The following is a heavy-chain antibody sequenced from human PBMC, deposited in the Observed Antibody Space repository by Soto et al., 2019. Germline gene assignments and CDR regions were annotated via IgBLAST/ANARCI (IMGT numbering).Heavy chain of an antibody. CDR3: ARAIFGAYYFDY. V-gene: IGHV1-69*13. Sequence: GASVKVSCKASGGTFSSYAISWVRQAPGQGLEWMGGIIPIFGTANYAQKFQGRVTITADEFTSTAYMELSSLRSEDTAVYYCARAIFGAYYFDYWGQGTLVTVSS. CDR2: IIPIFGTA. J-gene: IGHJ4*02. D-gene: IGHD3-3*01. CDR1: GGTFSSYA.